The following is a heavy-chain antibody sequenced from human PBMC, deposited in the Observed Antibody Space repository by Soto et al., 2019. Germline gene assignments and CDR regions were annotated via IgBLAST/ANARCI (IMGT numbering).Heavy chain of an antibody. D-gene: IGHD6-6*01. CDR3: ARVWASGYSSSGYFDY. CDR2: IWYDGSNK. J-gene: IGHJ4*02. V-gene: IGHV3-33*01. Sequence: GGSLRLSCAASGFTFSSYGMHWVRQAPGKGLEWVAVIWYDGSNKYYADSVKGRFTISRDNSKNTLYLQMNSLRAEDTAVYYCARVWASGYSSSGYFDYWGQGTLVTVSS. CDR1: GFTFSSYG.